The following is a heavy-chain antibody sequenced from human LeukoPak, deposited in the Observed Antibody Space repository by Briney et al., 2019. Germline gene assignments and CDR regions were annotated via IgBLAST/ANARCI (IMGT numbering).Heavy chain of an antibody. D-gene: IGHD4-17*01. Sequence: GGSLRLSCAASGFTFSNYAMTWVRQAPGKGLEWVSCINGYGTTTNYADSVKGRFTISRDNAKNTLYLQMNSLRVEDTAVYYCARDEPTVTTGPPVGSWGQGTLVTVSS. J-gene: IGHJ4*02. CDR1: GFTFSNYA. V-gene: IGHV3-74*01. CDR3: ARDEPTVTTGPPVGS. CDR2: INGYGTTT.